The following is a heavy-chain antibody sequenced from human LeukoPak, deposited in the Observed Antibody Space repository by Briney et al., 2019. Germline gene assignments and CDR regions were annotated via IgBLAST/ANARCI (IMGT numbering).Heavy chain of an antibody. V-gene: IGHV4-59*08. CDR3: ARHETDNWFDS. Sequence: KSSETLSLTCTVSGGSISSYYWSWIRQPPGKGLEWIGYIYYSGSTNYNPSLKSRVTISVDTAKSKFYLKLSSVTAADTAVYYCARHETDNWFDSWGQGTLVTVSS. J-gene: IGHJ5*01. CDR2: IYYSGST. D-gene: IGHD2-21*02. CDR1: GGSISSYY.